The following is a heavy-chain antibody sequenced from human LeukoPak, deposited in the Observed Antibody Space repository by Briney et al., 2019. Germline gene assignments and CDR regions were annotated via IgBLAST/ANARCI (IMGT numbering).Heavy chain of an antibody. CDR1: GVPFSSYW. J-gene: IGHJ6*02. V-gene: IGHV3-74*01. CDR2: INSDGSAT. Sequence: GGSLRLSCAASGVPFSSYWMHWVRQVPGKGLLWVSRINSDGSATIYADSVRGRFTISRDNAKNTLYLQMSGLRVEDTAVYHCASDSPYYGMDVWGQGTTVTVSS. CDR3: ASDSPYYGMDV.